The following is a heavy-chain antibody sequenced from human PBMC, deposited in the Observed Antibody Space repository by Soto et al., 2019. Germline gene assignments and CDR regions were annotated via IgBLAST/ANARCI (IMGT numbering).Heavy chain of an antibody. J-gene: IGHJ4*02. D-gene: IGHD6-19*01. Sequence: RGSLRRFCVASGFTVTSESMTGVRQAPGKGLEWVSSISSHGRDIFYADSVKGRFTISRDNAKDSLHLQMNSLTGEDSAVYYCARGAALAGKLDLWGQGTLVPVSS. V-gene: IGHV3-21*06. CDR2: ISSHGRDI. CDR3: ARGAALAGKLDL. CDR1: GFTVTSES.